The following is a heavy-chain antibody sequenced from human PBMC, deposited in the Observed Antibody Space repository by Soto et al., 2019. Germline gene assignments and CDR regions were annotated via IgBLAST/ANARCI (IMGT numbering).Heavy chain of an antibody. CDR3: VTGDGKAGTNADFDY. Sequence: GGSLRLSCASSGFTFSPYTMNWVRQAPGKGLEWVSSINGRGNYIYYAESVRGRFTISRDNAKNSLYLQMHRLRAEDTALYYCVTGDGKAGTNADFDYWGLGALVTVSS. J-gene: IGHJ4*02. CDR1: GFTFSPYT. D-gene: IGHD1-7*01. V-gene: IGHV3-21*01. CDR2: INGRGNYI.